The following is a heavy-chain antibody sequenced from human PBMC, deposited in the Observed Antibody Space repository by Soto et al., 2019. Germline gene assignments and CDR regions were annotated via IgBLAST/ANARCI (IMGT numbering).Heavy chain of an antibody. J-gene: IGHJ4*02. CDR2: IIPIFGTA. V-gene: IGHV1-69*06. Sequence: SVKVSCKASGGTFSSYAISWVRQAPGQGLEWMGGIIPIFGTANYAQKFQGRVTITADKSTSTAYMELSSLRSEDTAVYYCARGGVFYVLTEFDYWGQGTLVTVSS. CDR3: ARGGVFYVLTEFDY. D-gene: IGHD2-8*01. CDR1: GGTFSSYA.